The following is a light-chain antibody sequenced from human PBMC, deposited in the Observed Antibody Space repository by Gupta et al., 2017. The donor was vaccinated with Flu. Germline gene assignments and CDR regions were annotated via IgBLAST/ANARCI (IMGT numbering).Light chain of an antibody. V-gene: IGLV2-14*01. J-gene: IGLJ3*02. CDR2: EVS. Sequence: QSALPQPASVSGSPGQSITISCTGTSSDVGGYNYVSWYQQHPGKAPKLMIYEVSNRPSGGSNRFSGSKSGNTASLTISGLQAEDEADYYCSSYTSSSTLGVFGGGTKLTVL. CDR1: SSDVGGYNY. CDR3: SSYTSSSTLGV.